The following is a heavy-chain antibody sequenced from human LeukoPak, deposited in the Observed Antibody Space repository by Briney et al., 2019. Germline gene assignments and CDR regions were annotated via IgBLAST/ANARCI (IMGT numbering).Heavy chain of an antibody. V-gene: IGHV4-39*01. J-gene: IGHJ4*02. CDR2: IYYSGNT. CDR3: ARQTGSGLFILP. CDR1: GGSISSSNSY. Sequence: PSETLSLTCTVSGGSISSSNSYWGWIRQPPGKGLEWIGSIYYSGNTYYNASLKSQVSISIDTSKNQFSLRLTSVTAADTAVYYCARQTGSGLFILPGGQGTLVTVSS. D-gene: IGHD3/OR15-3a*01.